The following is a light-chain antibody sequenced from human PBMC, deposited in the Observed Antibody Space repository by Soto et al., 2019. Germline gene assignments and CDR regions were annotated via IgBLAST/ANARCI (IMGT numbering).Light chain of an antibody. CDR3: QQRSNWPVT. V-gene: IGKV3-11*01. CDR2: DAS. J-gene: IGKJ5*01. Sequence: EIVMTQYPATLSVSPGDRSTLSCTASQSVSSNLAWYQQKPGQAPRLLIYDASNRATGIPARFSGSGSGTDFTLTISSLEPEDFAVYYCQQRSNWPVTFGQGTRLEIK. CDR1: QSVSSN.